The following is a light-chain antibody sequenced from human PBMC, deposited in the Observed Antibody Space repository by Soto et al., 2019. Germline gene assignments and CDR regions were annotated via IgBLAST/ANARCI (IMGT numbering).Light chain of an antibody. Sequence: DIQMTQSPSSLAASVGDRVTITCRASQNIRTYLNWYQQKPVKAPNRLIYAVSSLQSGVPSRFSGSVSGTDFSLTISSLQPEDFATYYCQQSYGTPWTFGQGTKVEIK. J-gene: IGKJ1*01. CDR3: QQSYGTPWT. V-gene: IGKV1-39*01. CDR2: AVS. CDR1: QNIRTY.